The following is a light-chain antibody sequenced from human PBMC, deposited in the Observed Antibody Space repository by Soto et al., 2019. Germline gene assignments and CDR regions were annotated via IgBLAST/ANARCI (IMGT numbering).Light chain of an antibody. CDR1: SSNIGSNY. CDR3: AAWDDSLSGPV. J-gene: IGLJ2*01. CDR2: RNN. V-gene: IGLV1-47*01. Sequence: QSVLTQPPSASGTPGQSVTISCSGSSSNIGSNYVYWYQQLPGTAPKLLIYRNNQRPSGVPDRFSGSKSGTSASLASSGLRSEDEADYYCAAWDDSLSGPVFGGGTKLTVL.